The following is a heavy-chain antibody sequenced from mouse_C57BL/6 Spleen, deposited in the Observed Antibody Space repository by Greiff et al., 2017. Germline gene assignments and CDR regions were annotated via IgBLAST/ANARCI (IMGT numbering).Heavy chain of an antibody. CDR3: ARGDYGRGWFAY. V-gene: IGHV1-61*01. J-gene: IGHJ3*01. CDR2: IYPSDSET. D-gene: IGHD1-1*02. Sequence: QVQLQQPGAELVRPGSSVKLSCKASGYTFTSYWMDWVKQRPGQGLEWIGNIYPSDSETHYNQKFKDKATLTVDKSSSTAYMQLSSLTSEDSAVYYCARGDYGRGWFAYWGQGTLVTVSA. CDR1: GYTFTSYW.